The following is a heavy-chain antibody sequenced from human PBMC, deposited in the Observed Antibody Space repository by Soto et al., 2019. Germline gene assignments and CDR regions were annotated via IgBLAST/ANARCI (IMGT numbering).Heavy chain of an antibody. D-gene: IGHD3-3*01. CDR2: ISSIGVST. V-gene: IGHV3-23*01. Sequence: EVQLLESGGGLVQPGGSLRLSCATSGFTFSNYAMSWVRQAPGKGLEWVSGISSIGVSTYYADSVKGRFTISRDNSKTTLSLQMSSLRVEDTAVYYCAKNLRRFLEEDGGFDYWGQGTLVTVSS. CDR3: AKNLRRFLEEDGGFDY. J-gene: IGHJ4*02. CDR1: GFTFSNYA.